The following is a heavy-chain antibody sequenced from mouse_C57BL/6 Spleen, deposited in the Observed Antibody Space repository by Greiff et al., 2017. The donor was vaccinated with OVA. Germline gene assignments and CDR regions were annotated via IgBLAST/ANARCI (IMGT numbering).Heavy chain of an antibody. Sequence: VQLQQPGAELVKPGASVKLSCKASGYTFTSYWMQWVKQRPGQGLEWIGEIDPSDSYTNYNQKFKGKATLTVDTSSSTAYMQLSSLTSEDSAVYYCASTSNWDFDYWGQGTTLTVSS. V-gene: IGHV1-50*01. D-gene: IGHD2-5*01. CDR1: GYTFTSYW. CDR3: ASTSNWDFDY. J-gene: IGHJ2*01. CDR2: IDPSDSYT.